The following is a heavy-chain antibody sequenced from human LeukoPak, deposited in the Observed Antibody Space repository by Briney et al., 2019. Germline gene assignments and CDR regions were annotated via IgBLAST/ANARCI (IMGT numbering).Heavy chain of an antibody. V-gene: IGHV3-11*05. CDR1: GFRFSDYY. CDR3: AREVGSSRAFDI. J-gene: IGHJ3*02. Sequence: GGSLRLSCAGSGFRFSDYYMAWIRQTPGKGLQRVSFFDRGRDGKAHADPVQGRFTFSRDNDKNSLYLLLNSLTAEDTAVYYCAREVGSSRAFDIWGQGTMVTVSS. D-gene: IGHD2-15*01. CDR2: FDRGRDGK.